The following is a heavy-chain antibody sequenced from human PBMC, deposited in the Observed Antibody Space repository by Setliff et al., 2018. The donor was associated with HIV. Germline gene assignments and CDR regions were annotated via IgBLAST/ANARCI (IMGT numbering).Heavy chain of an antibody. CDR2: INNRGDRT. CDR3: AKDLAANIYDFSALYYVPYPVGS. D-gene: IGHD3-16*01. Sequence: GGSLRLSCAASGFNFGYYGMSWVRQAPGKGLEWVSGINNRGDRTDYADSVKGRFTISRDNSKNTVDLQMNSLTVEETAVYYCAKDLAANIYDFSALYYVPYPVGSWGQGTLVTVSS. V-gene: IGHV3-23*01. J-gene: IGHJ5*02. CDR1: GFNFGYYG.